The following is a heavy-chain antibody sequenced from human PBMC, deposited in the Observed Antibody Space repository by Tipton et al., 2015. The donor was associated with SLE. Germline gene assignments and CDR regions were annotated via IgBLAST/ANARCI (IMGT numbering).Heavy chain of an antibody. CDR2: IYTSGST. CDR3: AREGGSPHYGMDV. Sequence: LRLSCTVSGGSISSGSYYWSWIRQPAGKGLEWIGYIYTSGSTNYNPSLKSRVTISVDTSKNQFPLKLSSVTAADTAVYYCAREGGSPHYGMDVWGQGTTVTVSS. V-gene: IGHV4-61*09. D-gene: IGHD1-26*01. CDR1: GGSISSGSYY. J-gene: IGHJ6*02.